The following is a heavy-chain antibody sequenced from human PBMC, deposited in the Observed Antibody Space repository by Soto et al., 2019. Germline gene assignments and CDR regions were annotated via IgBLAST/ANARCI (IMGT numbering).Heavy chain of an antibody. CDR2: IYYSGST. J-gene: IGHJ3*02. D-gene: IGHD3-3*01. V-gene: IGHV4-59*01. CDR1: VGSISSYY. CDR3: ARTLFSRPDAFDI. Sequence: SETLSLTCTVSVGSISSYYWSWIRQPPGKGLEWVGYIYYSGSTNYNPSLKSRVTISVDTSKNQFSLKLSSVTAADSAVYYCARTLFSRPDAFDIWGQGTMVTVSS.